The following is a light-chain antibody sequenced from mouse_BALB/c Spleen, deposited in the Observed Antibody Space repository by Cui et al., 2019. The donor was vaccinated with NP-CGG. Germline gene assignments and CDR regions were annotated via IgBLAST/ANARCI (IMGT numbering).Light chain of an antibody. Sequence: QAVVTQESALTTSPGETVTFTCPSSTGAVTTRNYANWVQEKPDHLFTGLIGGTNNRVPGVPARFSGSLIGDKAALTITGAQTDDEAIYFCALWYTNHWVFGGGTKLTVL. CDR3: ALWYTNHWV. CDR2: GTN. V-gene: IGLV1*01. CDR1: TGAVTTRNY. J-gene: IGLJ1*01.